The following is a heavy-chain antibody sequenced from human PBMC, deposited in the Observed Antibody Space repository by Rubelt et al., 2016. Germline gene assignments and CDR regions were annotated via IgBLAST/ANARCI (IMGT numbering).Heavy chain of an antibody. CDR3: ARDLCGSYHPFEYYYGMDV. CDR2: ISSSSSTI. D-gene: IGHD1-26*01. V-gene: IGHV3-48*02. Sequence: GKGLEWVSYISSSSSTIYYADSVKGRFTISRDNAKNSLYLQMNSLRDEDTAVYYCARDLCGSYHPFEYYYGMDVWGQGTTVTVSS. J-gene: IGHJ6*02.